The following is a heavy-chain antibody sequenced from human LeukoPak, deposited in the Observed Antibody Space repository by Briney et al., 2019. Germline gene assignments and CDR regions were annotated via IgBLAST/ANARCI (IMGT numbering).Heavy chain of an antibody. CDR2: IYYSGST. CDR3: ARGRLQSLLVY. V-gene: IGHV4-39*07. J-gene: IGHJ4*02. D-gene: IGHD5-24*01. CDR1: GGSISSSSYY. Sequence: SETLSLTCTVSGGSISSSSYYWGWIRQPPGKGLEWIGSIYYSGSTYYNPSLKSRVTISVDTSKNQFSLKLSSVTAADTAVYYCARGRLQSLLVYWGQGTLVTVSS.